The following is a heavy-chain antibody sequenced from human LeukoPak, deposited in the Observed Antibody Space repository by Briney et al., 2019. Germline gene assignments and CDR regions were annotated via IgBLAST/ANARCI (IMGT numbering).Heavy chain of an antibody. J-gene: IGHJ2*01. V-gene: IGHV1-8*01. Sequence: ASVKVSCKASGYTFTSYDTNWVRQATGQGLEWMGWMTPNSGDTGYAQKFQGRVTMTRNTSISTAYMELSSLRSEDTAVYYCARVPVVTPRASRIKRYFDLRGRGTLVTVSS. CDR1: GYTFTSYD. CDR3: ARVPVVTPRASRIKRYFDL. D-gene: IGHD4-23*01. CDR2: MTPNSGDT.